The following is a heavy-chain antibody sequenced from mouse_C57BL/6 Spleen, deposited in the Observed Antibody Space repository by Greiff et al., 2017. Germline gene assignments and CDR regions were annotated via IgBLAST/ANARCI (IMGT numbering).Heavy chain of an antibody. D-gene: IGHD1-2*01. J-gene: IGHJ2*01. V-gene: IGHV5-4*01. CDR1: GFTFSSYA. Sequence: EVQLVESGGGLVKPGGSLKLSCAASGFTFSSYAMSWVRQTPEKRLEWVATISDGGSYTYYPDNVKGRFTISRDNAKNNLYLQMSHLKSEDTAMYYCARDPLLRYFDYWGQGTTRTVSS. CDR3: ARDPLLRYFDY. CDR2: ISDGGSYT.